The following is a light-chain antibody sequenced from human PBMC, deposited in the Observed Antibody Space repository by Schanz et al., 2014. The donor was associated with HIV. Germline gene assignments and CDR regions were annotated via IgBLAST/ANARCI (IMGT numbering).Light chain of an antibody. J-gene: IGLJ3*02. CDR2: DDD. V-gene: IGLV1-40*01. Sequence: QSVLTQPPSLSGAPGQRVSLSCNGSSSNIGAGYDVHWYQQFPGTAPKLLIFDDDSRPSGVPDRFSGSKSGTSASLAITGLQADDEADYYCQSHDSRLSAWVFGGGTKLTVL. CDR3: QSHDSRLSAWV. CDR1: SSNIGAGYD.